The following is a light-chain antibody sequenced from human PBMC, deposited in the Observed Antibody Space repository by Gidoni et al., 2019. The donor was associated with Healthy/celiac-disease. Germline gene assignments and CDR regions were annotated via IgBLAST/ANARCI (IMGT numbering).Light chain of an antibody. CDR1: SSDVGGYNY. CDR3: CSYAGSYTLYV. Sequence: QSALTQPRSVSGPPAQSVTISCTGTSSDVGGYNYVSWYQQHPGKAPKLMIYDVSKRPSGVPDRFSGSKSGNTASLTISGLQAEDEADYYCCSYAGSYTLYVFGTGTKVTVL. CDR2: DVS. V-gene: IGLV2-11*01. J-gene: IGLJ1*01.